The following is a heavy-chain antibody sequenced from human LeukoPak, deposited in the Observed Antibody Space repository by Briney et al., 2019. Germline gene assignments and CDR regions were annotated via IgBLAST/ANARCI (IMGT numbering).Heavy chain of an antibody. D-gene: IGHD1-26*01. Sequence: PGGSLRLSCAASGFTFSSYSMNWVRQAPGKGLEWVSSISSSSSYIYYADSVKGRFTISRDNAKNSLYLQMNSLRAEDTAVYYCARDPQAYSGSPDAFAIWGQGTMVTVSS. V-gene: IGHV3-21*01. J-gene: IGHJ3*02. CDR2: ISSSSSYI. CDR1: GFTFSSYS. CDR3: ARDPQAYSGSPDAFAI.